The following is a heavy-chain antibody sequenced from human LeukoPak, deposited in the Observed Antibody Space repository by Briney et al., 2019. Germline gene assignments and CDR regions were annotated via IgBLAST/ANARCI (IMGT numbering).Heavy chain of an antibody. CDR2: ISGSGGST. Sequence: GGSLRLSCAASGFTFSSYAMSWVRQAPGKGLEWVSAISGSGGSTYYADSVKGRFTISRDNSKNTLYLQMNSLRAEDTAVYYCAKVHYDYVWGSYRPLYYGMDVWGQGTTVTVSS. J-gene: IGHJ6*02. D-gene: IGHD3-16*02. CDR1: GFTFSSYA. CDR3: AKVHYDYVWGSYRPLYYGMDV. V-gene: IGHV3-23*01.